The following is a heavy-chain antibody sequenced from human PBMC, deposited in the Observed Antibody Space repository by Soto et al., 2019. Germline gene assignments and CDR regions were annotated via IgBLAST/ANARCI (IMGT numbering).Heavy chain of an antibody. CDR3: TTQIKFWTSVGYCSSTSCYPRPAYGMDV. CDR1: GFTFSNAW. Sequence: PGGSLRLSCAASGFTFSNAWMNWVRQAPEKGLEWVGRIKSKTDGGTTDYAAPVKGRFTISRDDSKNTLYLQMNSLKTEDTAVYYCTTQIKFWTSVGYCSSTSCYPRPAYGMDVWGQGTTVTVSS. V-gene: IGHV3-15*07. J-gene: IGHJ6*02. CDR2: IKSKTDGGTT. D-gene: IGHD2-2*01.